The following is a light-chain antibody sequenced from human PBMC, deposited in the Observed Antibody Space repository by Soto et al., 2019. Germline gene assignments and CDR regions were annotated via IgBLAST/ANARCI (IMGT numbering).Light chain of an antibody. CDR3: HQCDSWT. CDR2: GAS. Sequence: EIVLTHSPCTLSLSPGSRANLSCRASQSFKSIYLAWYQQKPGQAPRLLIYGASSRATGIPDRFSGSGSGTDLTLTISRLEPEDFAVYYCHQCDSWTFGQGTQVDIK. V-gene: IGKV3-20*01. CDR1: QSFKSIY. J-gene: IGKJ1*01.